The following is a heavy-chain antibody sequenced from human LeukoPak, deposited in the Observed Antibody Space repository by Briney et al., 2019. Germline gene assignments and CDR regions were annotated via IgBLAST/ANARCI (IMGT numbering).Heavy chain of an antibody. CDR3: ARDYIAYDPLDY. D-gene: IGHD3-3*01. V-gene: IGHV3-21*01. CDR2: ISSSSTYI. J-gene: IGHJ4*02. Sequence: GGSLRLSCAASGFTFSAYNMNWVRQAPGKGLEWVSSISSSSTYIYYTDSVRGRFTISRDNAKNSLYLQMNSLRAEDTAVYWCARDYIAYDPLDYWGQGTLVTVSS. CDR1: GFTFSAYN.